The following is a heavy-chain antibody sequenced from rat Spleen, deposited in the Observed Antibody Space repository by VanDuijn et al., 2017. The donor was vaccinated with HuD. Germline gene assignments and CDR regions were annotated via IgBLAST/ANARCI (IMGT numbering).Heavy chain of an antibody. D-gene: IGHD4-6*01. Sequence: VQLKESGPGLVKPSLTLSLTCTVSGFSLSNYGVIWVRQPPGKGLEWVASISYEGSSTYYGDSVKGRFTISRDTAQNTLYLQMNSLRSEDTATYYCTRGTYFRHWGQGVMVTVSS. CDR3: TRGTYFRH. CDR2: ISYEGSST. J-gene: IGHJ2*01. CDR1: GFSLSNYG. V-gene: IGHV5-22*01.